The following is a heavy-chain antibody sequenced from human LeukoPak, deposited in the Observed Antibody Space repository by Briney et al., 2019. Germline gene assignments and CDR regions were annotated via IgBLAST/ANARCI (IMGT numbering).Heavy chain of an antibody. Sequence: PGGSLRLSCAASGFTFSSYAMHWVRQAPGKGLEWVAVISYDGSNKYYADSVKGRFTISRDNSKNTLYLQMNSPRAEDTAVYYCARDDYWGQGTLVTVSS. CDR3: ARDDY. CDR2: ISYDGSNK. V-gene: IGHV3-30*04. J-gene: IGHJ4*02. CDR1: GFTFSSYA.